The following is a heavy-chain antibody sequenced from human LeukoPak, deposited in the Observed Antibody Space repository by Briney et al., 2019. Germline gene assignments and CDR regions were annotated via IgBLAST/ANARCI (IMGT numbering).Heavy chain of an antibody. Sequence: GGSLRLSCAASGFTFSSYSMNWVRQAPGKGLEWVSSISSSSSYIYYADSVKGRFTISTDNAKNSLYLQMNSLRAEDTAVYYCARGYYYDSSGYLRGVFDYWGQGTLVTVSS. CDR2: ISSSSSYI. V-gene: IGHV3-21*01. CDR1: GFTFSSYS. CDR3: ARGYYYDSSGYLRGVFDY. J-gene: IGHJ4*02. D-gene: IGHD3-22*01.